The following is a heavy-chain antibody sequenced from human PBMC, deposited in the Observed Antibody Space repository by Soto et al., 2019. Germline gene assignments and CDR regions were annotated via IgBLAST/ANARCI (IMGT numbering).Heavy chain of an antibody. Sequence: QVQLQESGPGLVKPSQTLSLTCTVSGGSISSGGYYWSWIRQHPGKGLEWIGYIYYSGSTYYNPSLKSRVTLSXXTSKNQLSLKLSSVTAADTAVYYCARAYGSGYMDVWGQGTTVTVSS. CDR2: IYYSGST. V-gene: IGHV4-31*03. CDR1: GGSISSGGYY. J-gene: IGHJ6*02. CDR3: ARAYGSGYMDV. D-gene: IGHD3-10*01.